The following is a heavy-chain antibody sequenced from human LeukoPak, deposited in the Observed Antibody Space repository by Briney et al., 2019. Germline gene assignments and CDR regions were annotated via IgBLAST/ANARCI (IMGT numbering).Heavy chain of an antibody. Sequence: GGPLRLSCAASGFTFSSYAMHWVRQAPGKGLEWVAVISYDGSNKYYADSVKGRFTISRDNSKNTLYLQMNSLRAEDTAVYYCARSPLFKRDQPYYFDYWGQGTLVTVSS. CDR1: GFTFSSYA. J-gene: IGHJ4*02. V-gene: IGHV3-30-3*01. CDR2: ISYDGSNK. CDR3: ARSPLFKRDQPYYFDY. D-gene: IGHD1-14*01.